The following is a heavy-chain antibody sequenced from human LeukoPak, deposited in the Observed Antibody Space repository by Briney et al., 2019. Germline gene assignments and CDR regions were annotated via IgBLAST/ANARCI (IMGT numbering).Heavy chain of an antibody. D-gene: IGHD6-13*01. V-gene: IGHV4-59*02. CDR1: GDSVNSYY. CDR3: ARDRYSSSWYRYWYFDL. J-gene: IGHJ2*01. CDR2: IHYSGST. Sequence: SETLSLTCAVSGDSVNSYYWSWIRQPPGEGLEWIGYIHYSGSTNYNPSLKSRVTISVDTSKNQFSLKLSSVTAADTAVYYCARDRYSSSWYRYWYFDLWGRGTLVTVSS.